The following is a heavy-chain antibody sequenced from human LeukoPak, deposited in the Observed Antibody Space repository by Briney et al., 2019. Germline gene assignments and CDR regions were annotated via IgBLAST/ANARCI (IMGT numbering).Heavy chain of an antibody. Sequence: PGGSLRLSCAASGFTFKNYGMHWVRQAPGKGLEWVAVIWFDGSDTRYADSVKGRFTIFRDDSKNTVYLQMHSLRVEDTAIYYCGRGNFPHCSGDCFDSWGQGTLVTVSS. CDR2: IWFDGSDT. V-gene: IGHV3-33*01. CDR1: GFTFKNYG. CDR3: GRGNFPHCSGDCFDS. D-gene: IGHD2-21*02. J-gene: IGHJ4*02.